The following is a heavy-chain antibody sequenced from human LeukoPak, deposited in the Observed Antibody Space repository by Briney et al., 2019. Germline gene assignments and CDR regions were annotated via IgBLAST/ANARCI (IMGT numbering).Heavy chain of an antibody. CDR2: INPNSGGT. V-gene: IGHV1-2*02. CDR3: ARGISGSYAVPDY. CDR1: GYTFTGYY. D-gene: IGHD1-26*01. J-gene: IGHJ4*02. Sequence: ASVKVSCKASGYTFTGYYMHWVRQAPGQGLEWMGWINPNSGGTDHAQKFQGRVTVTRDTSISTVYMELSSLRSDDTAMYYCARGISGSYAVPDYWGQGTLVTVSS.